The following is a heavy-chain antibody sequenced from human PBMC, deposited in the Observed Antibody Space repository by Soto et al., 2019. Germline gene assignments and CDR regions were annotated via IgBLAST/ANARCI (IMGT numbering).Heavy chain of an antibody. D-gene: IGHD3-10*01. J-gene: IGHJ6*02. Sequence: QVQLVQSGAEVKKPGASVKVSCKASGYTFTSYGISWVRQAPGQGLEWMGWISAYNGNTNYAQKLQGRVTMTTDTSTSTAYMELRSLRSDDTAVYYCARVGPIWEMVRGVIPGRGKRRPGSRGRYGMDVWGQGTTVTVSS. CDR1: GYTFTSYG. CDR3: ARVGPIWEMVRGVIPGRGKRRPGSRGRYGMDV. CDR2: ISAYNGNT. V-gene: IGHV1-18*01.